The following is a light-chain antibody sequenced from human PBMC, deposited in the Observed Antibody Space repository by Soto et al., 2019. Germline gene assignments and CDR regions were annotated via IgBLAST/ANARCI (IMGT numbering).Light chain of an antibody. J-gene: IGKJ2*01. Sequence: DIQMTQSASTLSASVGDRVTITCRASQSISVYLAWYQQRPREAPKLLIYGGSSLESGVPSRFSGSGSGTEFTLTISSLQPSDFATYYCHQYATSSPTFGQGTKLEI. CDR1: QSISVY. CDR3: HQYATSSPT. V-gene: IGKV1-5*01. CDR2: GGS.